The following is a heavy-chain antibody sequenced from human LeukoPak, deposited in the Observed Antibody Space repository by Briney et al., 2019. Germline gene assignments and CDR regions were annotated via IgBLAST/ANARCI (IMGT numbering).Heavy chain of an antibody. Sequence: SETLSLTCTVSGGSISSGDYYWSWIRQPPGKGLEWIGYIYYSGSTYYNPSLKSRVTISVDTSKSQFSLKLSSVTAADTAVYYCAREGNYSYGRSFDYWGQGTLVTVSS. CDR2: IYYSGST. D-gene: IGHD5-18*01. V-gene: IGHV4-30-4*08. CDR3: AREGNYSYGRSFDY. J-gene: IGHJ4*02. CDR1: GGSISSGDYY.